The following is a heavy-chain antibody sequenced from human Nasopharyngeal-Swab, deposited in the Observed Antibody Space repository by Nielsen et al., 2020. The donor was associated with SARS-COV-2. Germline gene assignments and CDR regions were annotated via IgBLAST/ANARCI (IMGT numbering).Heavy chain of an antibody. J-gene: IGHJ4*02. CDR1: GFTFSRDW. CDR3: ARGRYNPY. V-gene: IGHV3-74*01. CDR2: ISPDGRGT. Sequence: GESLKISCAASGFTFSRDWMHWVRQPPGKGLVGVSRISPDGRGTSFADSVKGRFTISRDNAKNTLYLQMNSLRVEDTAVYYCARGRYNPYWGQGTLVTVSS. D-gene: IGHD3-9*01.